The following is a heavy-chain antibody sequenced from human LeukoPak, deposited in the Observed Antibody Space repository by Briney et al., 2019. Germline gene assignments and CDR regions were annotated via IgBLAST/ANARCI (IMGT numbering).Heavy chain of an antibody. J-gene: IGHJ4*02. CDR1: GGSINSTNYY. D-gene: IGHD3-10*01. CDR2: IYYSGST. CDR3: ARVPLYYYGSYRFDY. Sequence: SETLSLTCTVSGGSINSTNYYWGWIRQPPGKGLEWIGSIYYSGSTYYNPSLRSRVTISVDTSKNQFSLKLTSVTAADTAVYYCARVPLYYYGSYRFDYWGQGTLVTVSS. V-gene: IGHV4-39*01.